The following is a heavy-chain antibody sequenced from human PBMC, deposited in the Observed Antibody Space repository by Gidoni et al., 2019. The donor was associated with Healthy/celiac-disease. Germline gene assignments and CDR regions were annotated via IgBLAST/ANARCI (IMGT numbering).Heavy chain of an antibody. CDR2: IYPGDSDT. J-gene: IGHJ6*02. D-gene: IGHD3-3*01. Sequence: EVQLVQSGAEVKKLGASLKISCKGSGYSFTSYWLRWVRQMPGKGLEWMGIIYPGDSDTRYSPSFQGQVTISADKSISTAYLQWSSLKASDTAMYYCARLPTFLEWADYYYYGMDVWGQGTTVTVSS. CDR1: GYSFTSYW. V-gene: IGHV5-51*01. CDR3: ARLPTFLEWADYYYYGMDV.